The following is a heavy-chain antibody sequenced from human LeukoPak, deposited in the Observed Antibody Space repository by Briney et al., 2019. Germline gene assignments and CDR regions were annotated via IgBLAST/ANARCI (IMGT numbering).Heavy chain of an antibody. Sequence: PSGTLSLTCAVSGGSISSSNWWSWVRQPPGKGLEWIGEIYHSGSTNYNPSLKSRVTTSVDKSKNQFSLKLSSVTAADTAVYYCARGGYYYDSSGYINWFDPWGQGTLVTVSS. CDR1: GGSISSSNW. V-gene: IGHV4-4*02. J-gene: IGHJ5*02. CDR2: IYHSGST. CDR3: ARGGYYYDSSGYINWFDP. D-gene: IGHD3-22*01.